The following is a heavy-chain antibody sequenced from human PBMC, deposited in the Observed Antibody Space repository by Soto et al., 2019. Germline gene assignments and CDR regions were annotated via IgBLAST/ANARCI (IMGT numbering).Heavy chain of an antibody. V-gene: IGHV1-2*02. CDR2: INPNSGGT. Sequence: ASVKVSCKASGYTFTGYYMHWVRQAPGQGLEWMGWINPNSGGTNYAQKFQGRVTMTRDTSISTAYMELSRLRSDDAAVYYCAMGITRAEFLNQGTPYYYYYGMDVWGQGTRVTVSS. D-gene: IGHD3-3*01. J-gene: IGHJ6*02. CDR3: AMGITRAEFLNQGTPYYYYYGMDV. CDR1: GYTFTGYY.